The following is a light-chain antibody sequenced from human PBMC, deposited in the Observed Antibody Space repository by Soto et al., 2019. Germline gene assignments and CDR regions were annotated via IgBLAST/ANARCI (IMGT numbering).Light chain of an antibody. Sequence: EIVWTQSPATLSLSPGERSTLSCRSSQTVSSYVAWSQQKPGQAPRLLIYDASNSATGIPARFSGSGSGTDFTLTISSLEPEDFAVYYCQQRSNWLTFGGGTKVEIK. CDR3: QQRSNWLT. V-gene: IGKV3-11*01. CDR1: QTVSSY. CDR2: DAS. J-gene: IGKJ4*01.